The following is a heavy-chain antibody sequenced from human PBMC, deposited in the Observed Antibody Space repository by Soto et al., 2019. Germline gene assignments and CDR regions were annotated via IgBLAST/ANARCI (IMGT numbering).Heavy chain of an antibody. CDR1: GGSISSYY. CDR3: ARGGAYYDFWSGPGGPFDP. J-gene: IGHJ5*02. V-gene: IGHV4-59*01. D-gene: IGHD3-3*01. Sequence: LSLTFTVSGGSISSYYWSWIRQPPGKGLEWIGYIYYSGSTNYNPSLKSRVTISVDTSKNQFSLKLSSVTAADTAVYYCARGGAYYDFWSGPGGPFDPWGQGTLVTVSS. CDR2: IYYSGST.